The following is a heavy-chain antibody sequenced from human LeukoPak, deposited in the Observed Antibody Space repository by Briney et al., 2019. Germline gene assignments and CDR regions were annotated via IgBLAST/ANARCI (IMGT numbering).Heavy chain of an antibody. D-gene: IGHD6-6*01. Sequence: GASVNVSCKASGYTFTGYYMHWVRQAPGQGLEWMGWINPNSGGTNYAQKFQGRVTMTRDTSISTAYMELSRLRSDDTAVYYCARDLMAGSSSWGEDYWGQGTLVTVSS. J-gene: IGHJ4*02. CDR2: INPNSGGT. CDR3: ARDLMAGSSSWGEDY. CDR1: GYTFTGYY. V-gene: IGHV1-2*02.